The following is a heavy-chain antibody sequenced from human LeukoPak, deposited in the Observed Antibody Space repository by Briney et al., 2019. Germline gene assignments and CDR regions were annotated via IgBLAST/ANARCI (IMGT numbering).Heavy chain of an antibody. CDR3: SRQGASSPLDY. CDR1: GGSISGSTYY. Sequence: SETLSLTCSVSGGSISGSTYYWGWIRQPPGKGLEWIGSIYYGGSTYYPPSLKSRVTVSVDTSKNQFSLRLTSVTAADTAVYYCSRQGASSPLDYWSQGTLVTVSS. CDR2: IYYGGST. D-gene: IGHD1-26*01. J-gene: IGHJ4*02. V-gene: IGHV4-39*01.